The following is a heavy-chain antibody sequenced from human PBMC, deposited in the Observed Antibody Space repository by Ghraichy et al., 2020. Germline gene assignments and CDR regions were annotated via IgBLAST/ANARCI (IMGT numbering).Heavy chain of an antibody. CDR2: IYYSGST. V-gene: IGHV4-59*08. D-gene: IGHD2-2*01. J-gene: IGHJ6*02. CDR1: GGSISSYY. Sequence: SETLSLTCTVSGGSISSYYWSWIRQPPGKGLEWIGYIYYSGSTNYNPSLKSRVTISVDTSKNQFSLKLSSVTAAATAVYYCARGFVVVPAASLDYYYGMDVWGQGTTVTVSS. CDR3: ARGFVVVPAASLDYYYGMDV.